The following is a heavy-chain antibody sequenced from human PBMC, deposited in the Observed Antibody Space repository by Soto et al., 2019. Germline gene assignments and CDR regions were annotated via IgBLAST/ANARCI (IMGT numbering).Heavy chain of an antibody. Sequence: QVQLVQSGAEVKKPGSSVKVSCKASGGTFSSYAISWVRQAPGQGLEWMGGIIPIFGKANYAQKIRGRVTITAAESTSTAVMELSSLRSEDTAVYYFARAGADCSGGSCYSGYSYYGMDVWGQGTTVTVSS. CDR1: GGTFSSYA. J-gene: IGHJ6*02. V-gene: IGHV1-69*01. CDR3: ARAGADCSGGSCYSGYSYYGMDV. CDR2: IIPIFGKA. D-gene: IGHD2-15*01.